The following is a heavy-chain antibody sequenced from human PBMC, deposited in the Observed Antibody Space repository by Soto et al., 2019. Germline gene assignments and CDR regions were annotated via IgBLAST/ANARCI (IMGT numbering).Heavy chain of an antibody. Sequence: GGSLRLSCAASGFTFSSYSMNWVRQAPGKGLEWVSSISSSSSYIYYADSVKGRFTISRDNAKNSLYLQMNSLRAEDTAVYYCARDPRLYYYYYMDVWGKGTTVTVSS. CDR1: GFTFSSYS. CDR2: ISSSSSYI. CDR3: ARDPRLYYYYYMDV. V-gene: IGHV3-21*01. J-gene: IGHJ6*03.